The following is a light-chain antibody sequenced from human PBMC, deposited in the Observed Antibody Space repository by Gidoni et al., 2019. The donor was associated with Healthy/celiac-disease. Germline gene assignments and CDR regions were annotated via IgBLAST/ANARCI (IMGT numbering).Light chain of an antibody. J-gene: IGKJ5*01. CDR1: QSSSSW. Sequence: DIQMTQSPSTLSASVGDRVTITCRASQSSSSWLAWYQQKPGKAPKLLIYKASSLESGVPSRFSGSGSGTEFTLTISSLQPDDFATYYCQQYNSYSGFGQGTRLEIK. CDR2: KAS. CDR3: QQYNSYSG. V-gene: IGKV1-5*03.